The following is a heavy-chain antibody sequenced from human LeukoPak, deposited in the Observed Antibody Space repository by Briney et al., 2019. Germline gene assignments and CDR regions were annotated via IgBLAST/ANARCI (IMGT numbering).Heavy chain of an antibody. CDR1: GFTFYNFA. D-gene: IGHD4-17*01. CDR2: ISGTGAST. CDR3: AKDPIMTTVTTDY. Sequence: GGSLRLSCAASGFTFYNFALSWVRQAPGKGLEWVSTISGTGASTFYADSVKGRFTISRDNSKNTLYLQMNSLRAEDTAVYYCAKDPIMTTVTTDYWGQGTLVTVSS. V-gene: IGHV3-23*01. J-gene: IGHJ4*02.